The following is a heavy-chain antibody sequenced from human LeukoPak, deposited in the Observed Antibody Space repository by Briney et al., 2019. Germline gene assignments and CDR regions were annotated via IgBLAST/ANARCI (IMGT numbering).Heavy chain of an antibody. CDR2: INPNSGGT. D-gene: IGHD5-18*01. CDR3: AGDEDSYGYGVDY. V-gene: IGHV1-2*02. Sequence: GASVKVSCKSSGYTFTDYFIHWVRQAPGQGLEWMGWINPNSGGTDYAQKFQGRVTMTRDTSITTAYMELSSLTSDDTAVYYCAGDEDSYGYGVDYWGQGSLVTVSS. CDR1: GYTFTDYF. J-gene: IGHJ4*02.